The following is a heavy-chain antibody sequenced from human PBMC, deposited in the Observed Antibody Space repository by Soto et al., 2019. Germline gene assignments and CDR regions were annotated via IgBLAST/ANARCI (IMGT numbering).Heavy chain of an antibody. Sequence: PGGSLRLSCAASGFTFSSYSMNWVRQAPGKGLEWVSSISSSSSYIYYADSVKGRFTISRDNAKNSLYLQMNSLRAEDTAVYYCARGLAAAGRPTNSFDPWGQGTLVTLSS. D-gene: IGHD6-13*01. CDR2: ISSSSSYI. CDR1: GFTFSSYS. V-gene: IGHV3-21*01. CDR3: ARGLAAAGRPTNSFDP. J-gene: IGHJ5*02.